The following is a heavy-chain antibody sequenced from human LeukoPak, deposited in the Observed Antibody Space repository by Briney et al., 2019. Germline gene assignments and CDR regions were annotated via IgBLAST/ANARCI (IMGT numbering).Heavy chain of an antibody. CDR1: GGSISSYY. J-gene: IGHJ6*02. D-gene: IGHD3-9*01. V-gene: IGHV4-59*01. CDR3: GSSDYDILTGSAALGYYYYGMDV. CDR2: IYYSGST. Sequence: SETLSLTCTVSGGSISSYYWSWIRQPPGKGLEWIGYIYYSGSTNYNPSLKSRVTISVDTSKNQFSLKLSAVTAADTAVYYCGSSDYDILTGSAALGYYYYGMDVWGQGTTVTVSS.